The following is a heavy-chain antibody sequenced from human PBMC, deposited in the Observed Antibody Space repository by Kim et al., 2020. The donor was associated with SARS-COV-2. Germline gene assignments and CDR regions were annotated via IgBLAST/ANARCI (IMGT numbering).Heavy chain of an antibody. CDR2: ISWNSGSI. J-gene: IGHJ2*01. CDR1: GFTFGDYA. CDR3: AKDYDSSGYSLYWYFDL. Sequence: GGSLRLSCAASGFTFGDYAMHWVRQAPGKGLEWVSGISWNSGSIGYADSVKGRFTISRDNAKNSLYLQMNSLRAEDTALYYCAKDYDSSGYSLYWYFDLWGRGTLGTVSS. D-gene: IGHD3-22*01. V-gene: IGHV3-9*01.